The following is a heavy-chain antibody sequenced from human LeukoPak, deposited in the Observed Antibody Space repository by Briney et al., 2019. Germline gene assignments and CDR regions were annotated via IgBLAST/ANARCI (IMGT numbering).Heavy chain of an antibody. CDR2: VYPGDSST. CDR3: ARLTDYYDTSGYYRNYNWFDP. Sequence: GESLKTSRKGSGYSLTNYWLAWVRQLPRKGLEWMGIVYPGDSSTKYSPSFQGHVTISADTAINTAYLQWSSLTASDTAMYYCARLTDYYDTSGYYRNYNWFDPWGQGTLVTVSS. D-gene: IGHD3-22*01. V-gene: IGHV5-51*01. CDR1: GYSLTNYW. J-gene: IGHJ5*02.